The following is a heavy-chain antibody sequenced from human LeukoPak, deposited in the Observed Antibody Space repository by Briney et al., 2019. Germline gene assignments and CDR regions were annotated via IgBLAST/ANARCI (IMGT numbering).Heavy chain of an antibody. CDR2: IYYTGSS. Sequence: SETLSLTCSVSGGSIRSSDDYWGFVRQTPGKGLEWMGSIYYTGSSHYNPSLKSRATISVDTSKNQFSLKLSSVTAADTAVYYCASGIYYYDSSGYSIWGQGTLVTVSS. J-gene: IGHJ4*02. CDR1: GGSIRSSDDY. D-gene: IGHD3-22*01. CDR3: ASGIYYYDSSGYSI. V-gene: IGHV4-39*07.